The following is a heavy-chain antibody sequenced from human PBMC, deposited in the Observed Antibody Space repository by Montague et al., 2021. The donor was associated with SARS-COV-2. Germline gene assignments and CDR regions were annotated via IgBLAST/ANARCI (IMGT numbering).Heavy chain of an antibody. CDR2: ISSSGSTI. V-gene: IGHV3-48*03. J-gene: IGHJ4*02. CDR1: GFTFSSYE. Sequence: SRRLSLSASGFTFSSYEMNWVRQAPGKGPEWVSYISSSGSTIYYADSVKGRFTISRDNAKNSLYLQMNSLRAEDTAVYYCARDCAYYDILTGYSPKGGFDYWGQGTLVTVSS. CDR3: ARDCAYYDILTGYSPKGGFDY. D-gene: IGHD3-9*01.